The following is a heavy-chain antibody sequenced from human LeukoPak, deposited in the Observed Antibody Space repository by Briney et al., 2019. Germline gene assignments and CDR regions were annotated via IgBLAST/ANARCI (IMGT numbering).Heavy chain of an antibody. V-gene: IGHV4-59*01. CDR2: IYGSGST. CDR3: AREGTSGTHLNWFDP. Sequence: TWETLSLTCTVSGGSISSYYWSWIRQPPGKGLEWIGHIYGSGSTNYNPSLKSRVTLSVDTSKNQFSLKLSSVTAADTAVYYCAREGTSGTHLNWFDPWGQGTLVTVSS. J-gene: IGHJ5*02. D-gene: IGHD1-1*01. CDR1: GGSISSYY.